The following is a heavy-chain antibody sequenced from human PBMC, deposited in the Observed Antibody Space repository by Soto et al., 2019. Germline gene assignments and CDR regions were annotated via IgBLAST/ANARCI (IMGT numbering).Heavy chain of an antibody. CDR1: GGSFSGYY. J-gene: IGHJ3*02. CDR2: INHSGST. D-gene: IGHD3-22*01. CDR3: ARARKRSYYYDSSGYLVPFDI. V-gene: IGHV4-34*01. Sequence: PSETLSLTXAVYGGSFSGYYWSWIRQPPGKGLEWIGEINHSGSTNYNPSLKSRVTISVDTSKNQFSLKLSSVTAADTAVYYCARARKRSYYYDSSGYLVPFDIWGQGTMVTVS.